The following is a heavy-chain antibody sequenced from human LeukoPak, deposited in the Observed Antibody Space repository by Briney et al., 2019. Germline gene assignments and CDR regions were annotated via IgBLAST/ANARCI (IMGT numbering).Heavy chain of an antibody. CDR1: GFTFSSYG. CDR3: AKGVWNDPYYFDY. CDR2: ISYDGSNK. Sequence: PGRSLRLSCAASGFTFSSYGMRWVRQAPGKGLEWVAVISYDGSNKYYADSVKGRFTISRDNSKNTLYLQMNSLRAEDTAVYYCAKGVWNDPYYFDYWGQGTLVTVSS. V-gene: IGHV3-30*18. D-gene: IGHD1-1*01. J-gene: IGHJ4*02.